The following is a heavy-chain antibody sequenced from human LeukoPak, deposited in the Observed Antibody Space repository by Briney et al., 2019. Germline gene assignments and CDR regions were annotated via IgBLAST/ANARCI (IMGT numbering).Heavy chain of an antibody. V-gene: IGHV4-34*01. Sequence: SETLSLTCAVYGGSFSGYYWSWIRQPPGKGLEWIGEINHSGSTNYNPSLKSRVTISVDTSKNQFSLKLSSVTAADTAVYYCARGPPLGFGELPKTYYFDYWGQGTLVTVSS. CDR1: GGSFSGYY. D-gene: IGHD3-10*01. CDR2: INHSGST. J-gene: IGHJ4*02. CDR3: ARGPPLGFGELPKTYYFDY.